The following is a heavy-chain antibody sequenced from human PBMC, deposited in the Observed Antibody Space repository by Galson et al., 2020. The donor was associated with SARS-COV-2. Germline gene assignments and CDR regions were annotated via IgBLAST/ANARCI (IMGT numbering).Heavy chain of an antibody. V-gene: IGHV3-74*01. Sequence: TGGSLRLSCAASGFTFSGYWMHWVRQGPGKGLVWVSYISSDGSSTNYADSVKGRFTISRDNAKKTLYLQMNSLRAEDTAVYYCARAGSGFWSGYATAAFDLWGQGTLVTVSS. CDR3: ARAGSGFWSGYATAAFDL. J-gene: IGHJ3*01. CDR2: ISSDGSST. D-gene: IGHD3-3*01. CDR1: GFTFSGYW.